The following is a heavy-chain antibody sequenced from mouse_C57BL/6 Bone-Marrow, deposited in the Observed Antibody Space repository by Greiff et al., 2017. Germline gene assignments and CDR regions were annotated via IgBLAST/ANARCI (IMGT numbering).Heavy chain of an antibody. CDR1: GFSFTTYA. D-gene: IGHD2-4*01. V-gene: IGHV10-1*01. J-gene: IGHJ3*01. CDR3: VRHEGLRSFGY. Sequence: EVQLVESGGGLVQPKGSLKLSCAASGFSFTTYAMHWVRQAPGQGLEWVARIRSKSNNYATYYADSVKDRFTISRDDSESMLYLQMNNLKTEDTAMYYCVRHEGLRSFGYWGQGTLVTVSA. CDR2: IRSKSNNYAT.